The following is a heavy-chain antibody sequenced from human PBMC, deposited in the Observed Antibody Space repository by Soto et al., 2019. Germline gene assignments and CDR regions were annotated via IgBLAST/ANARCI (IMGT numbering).Heavy chain of an antibody. CDR2: IYYSGTT. J-gene: IGHJ4*02. D-gene: IGHD3-22*01. CDR1: GGSISSGGYY. CDR3: AWSSYYYDSSGYYQAQTDY. V-gene: IGHV4-31*03. Sequence: PSETLSLTCTVSGGSISSGGYYWSWIRQHPGKGLEWIGYIYYSGTTYYNPSLKSRVTISVDTSKNQFSLKLSSVTAADTAVYYCAWSSYYYDSSGYYQAQTDYWGQGTLVTVSS.